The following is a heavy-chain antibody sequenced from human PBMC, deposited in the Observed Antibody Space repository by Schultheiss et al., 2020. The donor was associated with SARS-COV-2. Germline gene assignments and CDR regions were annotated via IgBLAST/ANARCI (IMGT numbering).Heavy chain of an antibody. V-gene: IGHV4-39*07. Sequence: SETLSLTCTVSGGSISSSSYYWGWIRQPPGKGLEWIGEINHSGSTNYNPSLKSRVTISVDTSKNQFSLKLSSVTAADTAVYYCASSPPYNWNWSDYYYYYGMDVWGQGTTVTVSS. CDR3: ASSPPYNWNWSDYYYYYGMDV. D-gene: IGHD1-7*01. CDR1: GGSISSSSYY. CDR2: INHSGST. J-gene: IGHJ6*02.